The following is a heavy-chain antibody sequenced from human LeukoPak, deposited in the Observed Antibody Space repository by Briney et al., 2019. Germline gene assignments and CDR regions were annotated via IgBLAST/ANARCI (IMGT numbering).Heavy chain of an antibody. CDR2: IYHSGSP. V-gene: IGHV4-4*02. J-gene: IGHJ4*02. Sequence: SETLSLTCAVSGGSISSNNWWGWVRQPPGKGLEWIGEIYHSGSPNYNPSLKSRVTISVDKSRNHFSLNLSSVTAADTAVYYCARVNINNWHSCDYWGRGTLVTVSS. CDR3: ARVNINNWHSCDY. D-gene: IGHD1-1*01. CDR1: GGSISSNNW.